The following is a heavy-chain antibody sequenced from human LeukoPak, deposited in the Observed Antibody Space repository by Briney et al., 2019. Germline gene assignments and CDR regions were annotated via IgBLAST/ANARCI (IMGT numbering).Heavy chain of an antibody. CDR1: GDSISSSSFY. D-gene: IGHD1-14*01. J-gene: IGHJ4*02. CDR3: GHLGMGGITG. Sequence: KPSETLSLTCTVSGDSISSSSFYWGWIRQPPGKGLEWIGSIYYSGSTYYNPSLKSRVTISVDTSKNQFSLKLSSVTAADTAVYYCGHLGMGGITGWSQGTLVTVSS. CDR2: IYYSGST. V-gene: IGHV4-39*01.